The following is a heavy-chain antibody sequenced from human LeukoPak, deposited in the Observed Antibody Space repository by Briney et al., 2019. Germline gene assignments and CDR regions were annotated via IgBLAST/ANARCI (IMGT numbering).Heavy chain of an antibody. CDR2: IKQDGSEK. J-gene: IGHJ3*02. Sequence: GGSLRLSCAASGFTFSRYWMSWVRQAPGKGLEWVANIKQDGSEKYYVASVKGRFTIARDNAKNSLYLQMNSLRAEDTAVYYCARVNPLMAPGAFDIWGQGKMVTVSS. CDR3: ARVNPLMAPGAFDI. CDR1: GFTFSRYW. D-gene: IGHD2-8*01. V-gene: IGHV3-7*01.